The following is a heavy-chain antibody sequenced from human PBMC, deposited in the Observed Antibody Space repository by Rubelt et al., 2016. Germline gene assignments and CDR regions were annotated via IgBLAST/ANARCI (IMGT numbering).Heavy chain of an antibody. V-gene: IGHV3-23*01. Sequence: EVQLLESGGGLVQPGGSLRLSCAASGFTFSSYAMSWVRQAPGKGLEWVSGISGSGGSTYYADSVKGRFTISRDNSKNTLYLQMNSLRAEDMAVYYCAKDLGASNYFDYWGQGTQVTVSS. J-gene: IGHJ4*02. CDR1: GFTFSSYA. CDR3: AKDLGASNYFDY. CDR2: ISGSGGST. D-gene: IGHD1-26*01.